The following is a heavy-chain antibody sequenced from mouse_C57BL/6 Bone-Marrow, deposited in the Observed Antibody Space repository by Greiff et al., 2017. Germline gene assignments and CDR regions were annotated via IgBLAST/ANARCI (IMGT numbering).Heavy chain of an antibody. J-gene: IGHJ2*01. CDR2: IYPTSGLT. D-gene: IGHD3-1*01. CDR3: ARSGPQGRSFDY. Sequence: QVQLQQPGAELVKPGASVKMSCKASGYTFTSYWITWVKQRPGHGLEWIGDIYPTSGLTNYNENFKCKAILTVDTSSNTTDMQLSSLASEDSAVFYCARSGPQGRSFDYWGQGTTLTVSS. CDR1: GYTFTSYW. V-gene: IGHV1-55*01.